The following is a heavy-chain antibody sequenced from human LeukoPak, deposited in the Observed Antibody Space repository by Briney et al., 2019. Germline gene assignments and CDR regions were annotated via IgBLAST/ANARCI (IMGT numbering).Heavy chain of an antibody. CDR1: GFTFSDYC. D-gene: IGHD1-26*01. Sequence: GGSLRLSCAASGFTFSDYCMSWIRQAPGKGLEWVSYISSSGSTIYYADSVKGRFTISRDNAKNSLYLQMNSLRAEDTAVYYCARDTPREPICDYWGQGTLVTVSS. V-gene: IGHV3-11*01. J-gene: IGHJ4*02. CDR2: ISSSGSTI. CDR3: ARDTPREPICDY.